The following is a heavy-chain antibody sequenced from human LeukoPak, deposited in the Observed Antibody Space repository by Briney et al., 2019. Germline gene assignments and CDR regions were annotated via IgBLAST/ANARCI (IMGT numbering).Heavy chain of an antibody. V-gene: IGHV3-21*01. CDR1: GFTFSSYS. Sequence: GGSLRLSCAASGFTFSSYSMNWVRQAPGKGLEWVSSISSSSSYIYYADSVKGRFTISRDNAKNSLYLQMNSLRAEDTAVYYCARGNYDILTGRRPGSAFDIWGQGTMVTVSS. CDR3: ARGNYDILTGRRPGSAFDI. CDR2: ISSSSSYI. J-gene: IGHJ3*02. D-gene: IGHD3-9*01.